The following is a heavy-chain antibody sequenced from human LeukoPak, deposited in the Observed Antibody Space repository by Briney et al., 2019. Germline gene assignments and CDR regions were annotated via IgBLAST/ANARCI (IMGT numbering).Heavy chain of an antibody. CDR2: ISYDGSNK. CDR1: GFTFSSYG. V-gene: IGHV3-30*19. D-gene: IGHD6-19*01. J-gene: IGHJ4*02. CDR3: ARVTRRYSSGWYYFDY. Sequence: GGSLRLSCAASGFTFSSYGMHWVRQAPGKGLEWVAVISYDGSNKYYADSVKGRFTISRDNSKNTLYLQMNSLRAEDTAVYYCARVTRRYSSGWYYFDYWGQGTLVTVSS.